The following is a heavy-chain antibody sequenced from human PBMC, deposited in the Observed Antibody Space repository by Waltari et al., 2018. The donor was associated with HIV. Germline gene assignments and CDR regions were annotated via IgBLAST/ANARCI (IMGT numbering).Heavy chain of an antibody. V-gene: IGHV3-33*01. D-gene: IGHD6-6*01. Sequence: QVQLFESGGGVVQPGTSLTLSCAVSGFTFSYFAIHGVRPSTGKGLEWLAVFWSDGAEISYADSVKGRFTVSKDSSQKTLYLHLTSLRAEDTALYYCARGYSSSRWIPLYHWGRGTLVTVSS. CDR2: FWSDGAEI. J-gene: IGHJ4*02. CDR1: GFTFSYFA. CDR3: ARGYSSSRWIPLYH.